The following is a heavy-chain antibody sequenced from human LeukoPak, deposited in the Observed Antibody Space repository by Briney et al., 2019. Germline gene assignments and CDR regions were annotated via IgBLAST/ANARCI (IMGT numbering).Heavy chain of an antibody. CDR1: GFTYSNYA. D-gene: IGHD5-18*01. J-gene: IGHJ4*02. CDR3: AKGAYTYGKSPYDY. V-gene: IGHV3-23*01. Sequence: GGSLRLSCTASGFTYSNYAMSWVRQAPGKGLEWVALISGDGDNTYHADPVKGRFTISRDNSKNTLYLQMSSLRAEDTAVYYCAKGAYTYGKSPYDYWGQGTLVTVSS. CDR2: ISGDGDNT.